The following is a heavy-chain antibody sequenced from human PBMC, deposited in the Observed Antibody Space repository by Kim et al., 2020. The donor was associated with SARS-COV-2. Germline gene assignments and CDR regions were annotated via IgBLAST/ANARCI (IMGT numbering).Heavy chain of an antibody. V-gene: IGHV3-23*01. Sequence: GGSLRLSCAASGFTLSDYAVSWVRQAPGRGGEWIAVIAGYAGDTNYADSVKGRLTVSRDNSKNTLYLQISSLRAEDTAIYYCAKVTYIRGPGDSWGQGTLVTVSS. J-gene: IGHJ4*02. CDR3: AKVTYIRGPGDS. D-gene: IGHD1-1*01. CDR1: GFTLSDYA. CDR2: IAGYAGDT.